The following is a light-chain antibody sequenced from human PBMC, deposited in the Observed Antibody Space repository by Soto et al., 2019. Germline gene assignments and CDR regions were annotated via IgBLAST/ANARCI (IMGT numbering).Light chain of an antibody. CDR3: TSYAGNNNVV. V-gene: IGLV2-8*01. Sequence: QSALTQPPSASGSPGQSVTISCTGTSSDVGGYDFVSWYQQYPGKAPKLMIYEVNKRPSGVPDRFSGSKSGNTASPTVSGLQADDEADYFCTSYAGNNNVVFGGGTKLTVL. CDR1: SSDVGGYDF. J-gene: IGLJ2*01. CDR2: EVN.